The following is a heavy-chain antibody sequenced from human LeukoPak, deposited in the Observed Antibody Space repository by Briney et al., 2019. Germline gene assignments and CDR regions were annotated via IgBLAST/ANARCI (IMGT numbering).Heavy chain of an antibody. CDR1: GGSISSYY. CDR3: ARDPGAAAESGAFDI. D-gene: IGHD6-13*01. J-gene: IGHJ3*02. CDR2: IYTSGST. V-gene: IGHV4-4*07. Sequence: SETLSLACTVSGGSISSYYWSWIRQPAGKGLEWIGRIYTSGSTNYNPSLKSRVTMSVDTSKNQFSLKLSSVTAADTAVYYCARDPGAAAESGAFDIWGQGTMVTVSS.